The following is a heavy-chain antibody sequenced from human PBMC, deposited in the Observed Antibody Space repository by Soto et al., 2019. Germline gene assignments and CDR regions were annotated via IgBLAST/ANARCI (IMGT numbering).Heavy chain of an antibody. CDR2: ISGDATST. D-gene: IGHD6-19*01. V-gene: IGHV3-74*01. J-gene: IGHJ2*01. Sequence: EVQLVETGGGSVQRGGSLRLSCAASGFTFSNYWLHWVRQAPGKGLVWVSRISGDATSTCYADSVQGRFSISRDNAKNTLYLQMSSLRAEDTAVYYCASTISVAGTDWYFDLWGRGTLVTVSS. CDR1: GFTFSNYW. CDR3: ASTISVAGTDWYFDL.